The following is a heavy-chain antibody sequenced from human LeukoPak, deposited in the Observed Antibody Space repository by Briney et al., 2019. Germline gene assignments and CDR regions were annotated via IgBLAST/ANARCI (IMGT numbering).Heavy chain of an antibody. CDR3: AGSMVVTPGGAFDI. V-gene: IGHV3-21*01. Sequence: GGSLRLSCAASGFTFSSYSMNWVRQAPGKGLEWVSSTSSSSSYIYYADSVKGRFTISRDNAKNSLYLQMNSLRAEDTAVYYCAGSMVVTPGGAFDIWGQGTMVTVSS. D-gene: IGHD4-23*01. CDR2: TSSSSSYI. CDR1: GFTFSSYS. J-gene: IGHJ3*02.